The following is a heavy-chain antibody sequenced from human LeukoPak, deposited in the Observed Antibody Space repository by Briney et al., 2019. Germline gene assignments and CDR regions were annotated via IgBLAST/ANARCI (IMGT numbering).Heavy chain of an antibody. Sequence: PGGSLRLSCSASGFTFSSYAMHWVRQAPGKGLEYVSAISSNGGSTYYADSMKGRFTISRDNSKNTLYLQMSSLRAEDTAVYYCGRGAVAGIPPDYWGQGTLVTVSS. J-gene: IGHJ4*02. CDR3: GRGAVAGIPPDY. CDR2: ISSNGGST. CDR1: GFTFSSYA. D-gene: IGHD6-19*01. V-gene: IGHV3-64D*06.